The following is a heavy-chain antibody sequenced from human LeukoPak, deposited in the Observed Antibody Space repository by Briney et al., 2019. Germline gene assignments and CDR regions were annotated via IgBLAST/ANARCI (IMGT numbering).Heavy chain of an antibody. Sequence: GGSLRLSCAASGFTFSDYWMTWVRQAPGMGLEWVANIKQDGSDKYCVDSVKGRFTISRDNAKNSLYLQMNSLRAEDTAVYYCAIVAYSSGWYYFDYWGQGILVTVSS. V-gene: IGHV3-7*01. J-gene: IGHJ4*02. CDR3: AIVAYSSGWYYFDY. D-gene: IGHD6-19*01. CDR1: GFTFSDYW. CDR2: IKQDGSDK.